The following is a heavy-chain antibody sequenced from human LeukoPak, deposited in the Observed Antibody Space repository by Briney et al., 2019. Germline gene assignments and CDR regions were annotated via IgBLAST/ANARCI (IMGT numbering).Heavy chain of an antibody. V-gene: IGHV4-38-2*02. CDR2: IYHSGST. J-gene: IGHJ4*02. Sequence: KPSETLSLTCTVSGYSISSGYYWGWIRPPPGKGLEWIGSIYHSGSTYYNPSLKSRVTISVDTSKNQFSLKLSSVTAADTAVYYCARGDETYYGSGSFDYWGQGTLVTVSS. D-gene: IGHD3-10*01. CDR1: GYSISSGYY. CDR3: ARGDETYYGSGSFDY.